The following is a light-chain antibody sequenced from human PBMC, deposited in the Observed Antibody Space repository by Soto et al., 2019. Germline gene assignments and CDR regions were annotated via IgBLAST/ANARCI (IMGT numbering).Light chain of an antibody. CDR1: NIGSKS. V-gene: IGLV3-21*04. CDR2: YDR. Sequence: SYELTQPPSVSVAPGKTARITCGGNNIGSKSVHWYQQKPGQAPVLVIYYDRDRPSGIPGRFSGSTSGNTASLTISRVEAGDEADNYCQVWDSSSDHPYVFGTGTKLTVL. J-gene: IGLJ1*01. CDR3: QVWDSSSDHPYV.